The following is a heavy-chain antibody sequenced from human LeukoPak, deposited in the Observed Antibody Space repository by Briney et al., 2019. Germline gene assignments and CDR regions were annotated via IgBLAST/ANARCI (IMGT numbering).Heavy chain of an antibody. Sequence: PGGSLRLSCAASGFTFSNAWMSWVRQAPGKGLEWVGRIESKIDGGTTDYAAPVKGRFTISRDDSKNTLYLQMNSLKTEDTAVYYCTTDGGRKSRPYHFDYWGQGTLVTVSS. V-gene: IGHV3-15*04. CDR1: GFTFSNAW. J-gene: IGHJ4*02. CDR3: TTDGGRKSRPYHFDY. D-gene: IGHD3-16*01. CDR2: IESKIDGGTT.